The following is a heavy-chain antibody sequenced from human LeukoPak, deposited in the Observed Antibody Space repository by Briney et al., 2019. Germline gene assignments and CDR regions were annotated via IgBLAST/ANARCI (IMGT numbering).Heavy chain of an antibody. J-gene: IGHJ2*01. D-gene: IGHD2-15*01. CDR3: ARRRVVVVAATVPSLKRYWYFDL. Sequence: SETLSLTCAVYGGSFSGYYWSWIRQPPGKGLEWIGDINHSGSTNYNPSLKSRVTISVDTSKNQFSLKLSSVTAADTAVYYCARRRVVVVAATVPSLKRYWYFDLWGRGTLVTVSS. CDR1: GGSFSGYY. CDR2: INHSGST. V-gene: IGHV4-34*01.